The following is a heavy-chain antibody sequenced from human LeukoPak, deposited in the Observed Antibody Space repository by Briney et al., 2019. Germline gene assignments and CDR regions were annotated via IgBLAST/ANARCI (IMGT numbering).Heavy chain of an antibody. V-gene: IGHV1-8*01. D-gene: IGHD4-17*01. CDR1: GYTFTSYD. CDR3: ARGGSLRRTVTTPGY. CDR2: MNPNSGNT. J-gene: IGHJ4*02. Sequence: ASVKVSCKASGYTFTSYDINWVRQATGQGLEWMGWMNPNSGNTGYAQKFQGRVTMTRNTSISTAYMELSSLRSEDTAVYYCARGGSLRRTVTTPGYWGQGTLVTVSS.